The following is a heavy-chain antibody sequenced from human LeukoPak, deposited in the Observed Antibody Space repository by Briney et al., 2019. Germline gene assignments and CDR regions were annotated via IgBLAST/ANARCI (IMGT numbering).Heavy chain of an antibody. CDR1: GGTFSSYA. J-gene: IGHJ3*02. Sequence: GASVKVSCKASGGTFSSYAISWVRQAPGQGLEWMGGIIPIFGTANYAQKFQGRVTITADKSTSTAYMELSSLRSEDTAVYYCARELVGATFDIWGQGTMVTVSS. CDR2: IIPIFGTA. V-gene: IGHV1-69*06. D-gene: IGHD1-26*01. CDR3: ARELVGATFDI.